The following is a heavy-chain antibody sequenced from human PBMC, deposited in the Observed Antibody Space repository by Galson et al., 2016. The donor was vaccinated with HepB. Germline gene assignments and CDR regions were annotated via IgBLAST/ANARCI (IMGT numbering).Heavy chain of an antibody. V-gene: IGHV4-39*01. CDR3: ARHSGQHYDGDTFAY. D-gene: IGHD4-23*01. Sequence: ETLSLTCTVSGGSISSSSYYWGWIRQPPGKGLEWIGSIYYSGSTDYNPSLKSRVTLTVDTSKNQFSLKLSSVTASDTAVYYCARHSGQHYDGDTFAYWGQGTLVTVSS. CDR1: GGSISSSSYY. CDR2: IYYSGST. J-gene: IGHJ4*02.